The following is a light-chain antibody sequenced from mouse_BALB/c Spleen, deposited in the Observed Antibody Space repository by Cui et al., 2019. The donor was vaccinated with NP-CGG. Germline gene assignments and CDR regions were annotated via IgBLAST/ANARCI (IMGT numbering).Light chain of an antibody. J-gene: IGLJ1*01. Sequence: QAVVTQESALTTSPGETVTLTCRSSTGAVTTSNYANWVQEKPDHFFTGLIGGTNNRAPGVPARFSGSLIGDKAALTITGAQTEDEAIYFCALWYSNHWVFGRGTKLTVL. CDR2: GTN. CDR3: ALWYSNHWV. CDR1: TGAVTTSNY. V-gene: IGLV1*01.